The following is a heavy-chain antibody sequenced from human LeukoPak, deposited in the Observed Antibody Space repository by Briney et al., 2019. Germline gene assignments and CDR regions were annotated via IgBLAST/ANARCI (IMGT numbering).Heavy chain of an antibody. J-gene: IGHJ4*02. D-gene: IGHD2-2*01. CDR1: GFTFSNYW. CDR3: AREVGSSSLTFDY. CDR2: IWPSYSET. V-gene: IGHV5-51*01. Sequence: GESLKISCKGSGFTFSNYWIGWVRQVPGKGLEWMGVIWPSYSETRYSPSFEGRVIISADKSITTAYLQWSSLKTSDTAMYYCAREVGSSSLTFDYWGQGTLVTVPS.